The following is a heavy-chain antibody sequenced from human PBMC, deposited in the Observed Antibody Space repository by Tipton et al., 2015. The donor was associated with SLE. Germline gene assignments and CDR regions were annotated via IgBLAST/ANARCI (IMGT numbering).Heavy chain of an antibody. CDR3: ARDGYSYGGDFSYYYMDV. Sequence: SLRLSCAASGFNYDEYAMHWVRQAPGKGLEWVSSISWNSGIIDYADSVKGRFTISRDDAKNSLYLQMNSLTAEDTAVYYCARDGYSYGGDFSYYYMDVWGKGTTVTVSS. J-gene: IGHJ6*03. V-gene: IGHV3-9*01. D-gene: IGHD5-18*01. CDR2: ISWNSGII. CDR1: GFNYDEYA.